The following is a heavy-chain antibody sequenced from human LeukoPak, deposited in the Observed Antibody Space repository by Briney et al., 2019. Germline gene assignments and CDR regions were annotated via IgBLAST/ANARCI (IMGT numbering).Heavy chain of an antibody. CDR3: AKDLPPDIVVVPAAINAFDI. D-gene: IGHD2-2*01. CDR1: GFTFSSYA. J-gene: IGHJ3*02. V-gene: IGHV3-23*01. Sequence: GSLNLSCAASGFTFSSYAVSWVRQAPGKGLEWVSAISGSGGRTYYAASVKGRFTISRVNSKNTLYLQMNSLRAEDTAVYYCAKDLPPDIVVVPAAINAFDIWGQGTMVTVSS. CDR2: ISGSGGRT.